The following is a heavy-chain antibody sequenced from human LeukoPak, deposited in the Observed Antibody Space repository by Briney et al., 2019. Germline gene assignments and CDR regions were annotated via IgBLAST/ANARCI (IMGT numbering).Heavy chain of an antibody. D-gene: IGHD6-19*01. J-gene: IGHJ4*02. CDR1: ADSISNYY. CDR2: IYNSGST. Sequence: PSATLSPTCTVSADSISNYYWTWLRQPPGKGLERIGYIYNSGSTNYNTSLKSRVTISMDTSKNQFSLKLSSVTAADTAVYYCAAEFSNEQWLDWDYWGQGTLVTVSS. V-gene: IGHV4-59*01. CDR3: AAEFSNEQWLDWDY.